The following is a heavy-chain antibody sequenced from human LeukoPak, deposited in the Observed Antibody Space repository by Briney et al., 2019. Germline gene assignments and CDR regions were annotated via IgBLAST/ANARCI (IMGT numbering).Heavy chain of an antibody. CDR2: ISYDESNT. V-gene: IGHV3-30*18. D-gene: IGHD5-12*01. J-gene: IGHJ5*02. CDR3: AKGGLPFVDILAAIS. CDR1: GFIFRTYG. Sequence: GGSLRLSCAVSGFIFRTYGMHWVRQAPGKGLEWVAAISYDESNTYYADSVKGRFTTSRDNSKNTLYLQMNSLRPEDTAVYYCAKGGLPFVDILAAISWGQGTLVTVSS.